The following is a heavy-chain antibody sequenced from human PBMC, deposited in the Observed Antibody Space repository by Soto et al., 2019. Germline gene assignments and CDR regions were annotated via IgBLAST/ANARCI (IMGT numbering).Heavy chain of an antibody. CDR1: GGSISSSNW. CDR3: ARDIAVAGYNWFDP. V-gene: IGHV4-4*02. Sequence: PSETLSLTCAVSGGSISSSNWWSWVRQPPGKGLEWIGEIYHSGSTSYNPSLKSRVTISVDKSKNQFSLKLSSVTAADTAVYYCARDIAVAGYNWFDPWGQGTLVTVSS. J-gene: IGHJ5*02. D-gene: IGHD6-19*01. CDR2: IYHSGST.